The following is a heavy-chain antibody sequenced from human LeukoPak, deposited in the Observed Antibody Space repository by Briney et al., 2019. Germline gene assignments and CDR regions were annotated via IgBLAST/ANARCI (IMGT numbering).Heavy chain of an antibody. Sequence: GASVKVSCKASGYTFTSYAISWVRQAPGQGLEWMGWISAYNGNTNYAQKFQGRVTMTTDTSTSTAYMELRSLRSDDTAVYYCAREAWQQLLFDLWGQGTMVTVSS. CDR2: ISAYNGNT. CDR3: AREAWQQLLFDL. J-gene: IGHJ3*01. CDR1: GYTFTSYA. V-gene: IGHV1-18*01. D-gene: IGHD6-13*01.